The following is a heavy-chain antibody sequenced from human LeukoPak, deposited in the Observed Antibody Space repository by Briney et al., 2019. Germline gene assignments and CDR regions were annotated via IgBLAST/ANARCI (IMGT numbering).Heavy chain of an antibody. CDR1: GGSISSGSNY. V-gene: IGHV4-61*02. Sequence: SETLSLTCTISGGSISSGSNYWSWIRQPAGKGLEWIGRIYTSGSTNYNPSLKSRVTISLDTSKNQFSLKLSSVTAADTAVYYCAREMVYDSSGYYLVLGDWFDPWGQGTLVTVSS. D-gene: IGHD3-22*01. J-gene: IGHJ5*02. CDR3: AREMVYDSSGYYLVLGDWFDP. CDR2: IYTSGST.